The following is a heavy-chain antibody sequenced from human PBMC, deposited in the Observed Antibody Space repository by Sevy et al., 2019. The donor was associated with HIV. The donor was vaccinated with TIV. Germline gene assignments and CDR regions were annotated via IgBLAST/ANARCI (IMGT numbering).Heavy chain of an antibody. CDR2: IRQDGNEI. CDR3: VRAIATADSF. J-gene: IGHJ4*02. CDR1: GFTFDMYW. V-gene: IGHV3-7*01. Sequence: GGSLRLSCDASGFTFDMYWMQWVRQAPGKGLEWVANIRQDGNEIYYAASVRGRFTISRDNARNLVSLQMNILRVEDTAVYYCVRAIATADSFWGQGTLVTVSS. D-gene: IGHD6-13*01.